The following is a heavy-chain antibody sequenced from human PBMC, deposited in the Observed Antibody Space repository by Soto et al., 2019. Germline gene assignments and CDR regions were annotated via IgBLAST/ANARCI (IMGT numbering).Heavy chain of an antibody. V-gene: IGHV3-23*01. CDR3: AKDRDSSGWYFDY. D-gene: IGHD6-19*01. CDR2: ISGSGGST. J-gene: IGHJ4*02. Sequence: PGGSLRLSCAASGFTFSSYAMSWVRPAPGKGLEWVSAISGSGGSTYHADSVKGRFTISRDNSKNTLYLQMNSLRAEDTAVYYCAKDRDSSGWYFDYWGQGTLVTVSS. CDR1: GFTFSSYA.